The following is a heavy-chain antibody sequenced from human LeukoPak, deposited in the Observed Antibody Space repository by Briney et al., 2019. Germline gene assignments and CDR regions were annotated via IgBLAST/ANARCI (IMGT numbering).Heavy chain of an antibody. V-gene: IGHV3-7*01. J-gene: IGHJ3*02. CDR2: IKQDVGEK. CDR3: VISCSGGSRLPSTCAFDM. D-gene: IGHD2-15*01. CDR1: VFTFSSSC. Sequence: GGSLRLSCVASVFTFSSSCMRGVRSAPGRGLWWGANIKQDVGEKYYMESVKGRFTISRDKATNTLCLRMNSLRDDDTAVYYCVISCSGGSRLPSTCAFDMWGEGTMVTVSS.